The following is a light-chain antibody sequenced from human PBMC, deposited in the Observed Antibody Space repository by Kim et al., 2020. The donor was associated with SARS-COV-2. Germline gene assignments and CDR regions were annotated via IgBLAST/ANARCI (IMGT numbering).Light chain of an antibody. J-gene: IGKJ5*01. CDR1: QDIRND. V-gene: IGKV1-17*01. CDR3: LQHNTYPIT. CDR2: GAS. Sequence: ASVEEGVTITCRASQDIRNDLGWYQQNPGRAPKRLIYGASSLQSGVPSRFSGSGSGTEFTLTISSLQPEDFATYFCLQHNTYPITFGQGTRLEIK.